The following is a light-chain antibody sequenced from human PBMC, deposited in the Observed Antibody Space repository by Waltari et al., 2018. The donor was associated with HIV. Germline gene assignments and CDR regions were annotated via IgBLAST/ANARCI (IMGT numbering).Light chain of an antibody. CDR2: EVN. V-gene: IGLV2-23*02. CDR1: SSAVGSYNL. CDR3: SSYATAGTYVL. J-gene: IGLJ2*01. Sequence: QSALTPPASVSGSPGQSITISCTGTSSAVGSYNLVSWYQQHPGKAPKLMISEVNKRPSGVSNRFSGSKSGNTASLTISGLQAEDEADYYCSSYATAGTYVLFGGGTKLTVL.